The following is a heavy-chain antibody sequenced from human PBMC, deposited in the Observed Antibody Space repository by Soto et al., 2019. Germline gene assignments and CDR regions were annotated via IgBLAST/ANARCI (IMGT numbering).Heavy chain of an antibody. D-gene: IGHD2-2*01. J-gene: IGHJ6*02. CDR2: ISSSSSYI. CDR1: GFTFSSYS. Sequence: PGGSLRLSCAASGFTFSSYSMNWVRQAPGKGLEWVSSISSSSSYIYYADSVKGRFTISRDNAKNSLYLQMNSLRAEDTAVYYCARAGLSLSSRAPRRWGGMDVWGQGTTVTVSS. CDR3: ARAGLSLSSRAPRRWGGMDV. V-gene: IGHV3-21*01.